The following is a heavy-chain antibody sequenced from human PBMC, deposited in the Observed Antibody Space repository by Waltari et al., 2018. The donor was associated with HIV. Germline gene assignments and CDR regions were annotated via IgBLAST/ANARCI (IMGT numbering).Heavy chain of an antibody. J-gene: IGHJ4*02. CDR3: TTVGGGTRDY. Sequence: EVLLVESGGGLGTPGGSLRLSCAASGFTFSDAWMSWVRQAPGEGLGWVGSIKSNTEGGTTDYAEPVKSRFTISRDDSKTTLYLEMNSLKTEDTAVYYCTTVGGGTRDYWGQGTLITVSS. CDR1: GFTFSDAW. V-gene: IGHV3-15*01. CDR2: IKSNTEGGTT. D-gene: IGHD3-16*01.